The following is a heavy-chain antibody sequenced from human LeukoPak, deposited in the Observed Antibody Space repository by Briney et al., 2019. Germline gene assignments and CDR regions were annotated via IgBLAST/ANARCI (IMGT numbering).Heavy chain of an antibody. J-gene: IGHJ4*02. D-gene: IGHD3-22*01. V-gene: IGHV1-58*02. Sequence: GASAKVSCKASGFTFTSSAMQWVRQARGQRLEWIGWIVVGSGNTNYAQKFQERVTITRDMSTSTAYMELSSLRSEDTAVYYCAAADYYDSSGYDQWGQGTLVTVSS. CDR1: GFTFTSSA. CDR2: IVVGSGNT. CDR3: AAADYYDSSGYDQ.